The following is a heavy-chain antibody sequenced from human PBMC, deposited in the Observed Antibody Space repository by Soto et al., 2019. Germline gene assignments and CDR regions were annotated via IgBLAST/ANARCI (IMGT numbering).Heavy chain of an antibody. CDR3: ARKGKGAPVDY. CDR1: GYTFNYYG. D-gene: IGHD6-13*01. CDR2: ISAYDGNT. J-gene: IGHJ4*02. V-gene: IGHV1-18*01. Sequence: QVQLMQSGAEVKKPGASVKVSCKASGYTFNYYGYIWVRQAPGQGLEWMGWISAYDGNTHYAQRFQGRVTMTTDTSTTTAYMELRSLRSDDTAVDYCARKGKGAPVDYWGQGTLVTVSS.